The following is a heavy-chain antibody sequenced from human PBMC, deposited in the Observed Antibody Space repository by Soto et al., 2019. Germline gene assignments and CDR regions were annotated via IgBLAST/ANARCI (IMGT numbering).Heavy chain of an antibody. CDR3: ARGELLWFGELSGWFDP. D-gene: IGHD3-10*01. CDR1: GGSISSSSYY. CDR2: IYYSGST. V-gene: IGHV4-39*01. J-gene: IGHJ5*02. Sequence: SSETLSLTCTVSGGSISSSSYYWGWIRQPPGKGLEWIGSIYYSGSTYYNPSLKSRVTISVDTSKNQFSLKLSSVTAADTAVYYCARGELLWFGELSGWFDPWGQGTLVTVSS.